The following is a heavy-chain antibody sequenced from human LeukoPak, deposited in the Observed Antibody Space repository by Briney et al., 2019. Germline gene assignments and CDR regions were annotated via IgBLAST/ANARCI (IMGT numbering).Heavy chain of an antibody. J-gene: IGHJ4*02. CDR3: AREGSYGEVDY. Sequence: SGGSLRLSCAASGFTVSTNYMSWVRQAPGKGLEWVSVIYSGGSTYYADSVKGRFTISRDNSKNTLYLQMNSLRAEDTAVYYCAREGSYGEVDYWGQGTLVTVSS. V-gene: IGHV3-53*01. CDR1: GFTVSTNY. D-gene: IGHD3-10*01. CDR2: IYSGGST.